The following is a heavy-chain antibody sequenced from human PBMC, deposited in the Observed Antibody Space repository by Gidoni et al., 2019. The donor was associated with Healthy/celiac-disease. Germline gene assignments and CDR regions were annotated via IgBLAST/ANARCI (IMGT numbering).Heavy chain of an antibody. D-gene: IGHD2-8*02. V-gene: IGHV3-7*01. J-gene: IGHJ6*02. Sequence: EVQLVESGGGLVQSGGSLSLPCAAFGFIFSRYWMSWVRQAPGKGLEWVAIIKQDGGEKYYVDSVKGRFTISRDNAKNSLYLQMNSRRAEDTAVYYCARDNTGGVYYYGMDVWGQGTTVTVSS. CDR1: GFIFSRYW. CDR2: IKQDGGEK. CDR3: ARDNTGGVYYYGMDV.